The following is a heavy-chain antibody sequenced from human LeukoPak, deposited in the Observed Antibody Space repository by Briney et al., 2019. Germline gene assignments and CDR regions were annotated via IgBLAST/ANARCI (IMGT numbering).Heavy chain of an antibody. Sequence: SVKVSCKASGYTFTSYGISWVRQAPGQGLEWMGRIIPILGIANYAQKFQGRVTITADKSTSTAYMELSSLRSEDTAVYYCARDQYCGGDCYRYYYYMDVWGKGTTVTVSS. J-gene: IGHJ6*03. CDR2: IIPILGIA. CDR3: ARDQYCGGDCYRYYYYMDV. V-gene: IGHV1-69*04. D-gene: IGHD2-21*01. CDR1: GYTFTSYG.